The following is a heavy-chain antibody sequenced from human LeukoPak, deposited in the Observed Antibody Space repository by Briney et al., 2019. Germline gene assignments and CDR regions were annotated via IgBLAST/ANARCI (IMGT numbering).Heavy chain of an antibody. CDR1: GYTFTSYG. Sequence: ASVKVSCMASGYTFTSYGIRWVRQARGQGRAWMGWISAYNGNTNYAQKLQGRVTMTTDTSTSTAYMELRSLRSDDTAVYYCAMTPYCGGDCYSTYYFDYWGQGTLVTVSS. CDR3: AMTPYCGGDCYSTYYFDY. CDR2: ISAYNGNT. D-gene: IGHD2-21*02. J-gene: IGHJ4*02. V-gene: IGHV1-18*01.